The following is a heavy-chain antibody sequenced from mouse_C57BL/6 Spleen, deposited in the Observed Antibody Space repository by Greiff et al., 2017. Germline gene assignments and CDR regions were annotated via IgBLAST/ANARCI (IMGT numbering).Heavy chain of an antibody. CDR1: GYTFTDYY. CDR2: IYPGSGNT. Sequence: QVQLQQSGAELVRPGDSVKLSCKASGYTFTDYYINWVKQRPGQGLEWIARIYPGSGNTYYNEKFKGKATLTAEKSSSTAYMQLSSLTSEDSAVYFCARTFYYYGSSYAMDYWGQGTSVTVSS. CDR3: ARTFYYYGSSYAMDY. J-gene: IGHJ4*01. V-gene: IGHV1-76*01. D-gene: IGHD1-1*01.